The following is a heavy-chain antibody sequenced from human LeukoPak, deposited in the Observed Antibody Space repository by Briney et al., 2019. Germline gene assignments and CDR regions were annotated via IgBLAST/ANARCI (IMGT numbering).Heavy chain of an antibody. D-gene: IGHD3-3*01. Sequence: GGSLRLSCAASGFIFSDAWMSWVRQAPGKGLEWVGRITKNIDGGTTDIAAPVKGRFTVSRDDSKNTLYLQMNSLKVEDTAIYYCATGGHYYGDWGQGTLVTVSS. CDR1: GFIFSDAW. J-gene: IGHJ4*02. CDR2: ITKNIDGGTT. V-gene: IGHV3-15*01. CDR3: ATGGHYYGD.